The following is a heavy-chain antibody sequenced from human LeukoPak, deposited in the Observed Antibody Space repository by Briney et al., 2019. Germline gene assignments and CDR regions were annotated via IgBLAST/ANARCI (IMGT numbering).Heavy chain of an antibody. CDR2: ISGSGGNT. V-gene: IGHV3-23*01. CDR3: AKGENGLLWFGKLSTSENYFDY. D-gene: IGHD3-10*01. CDR1: GFTFNSRA. J-gene: IGHJ4*02. Sequence: GGSLRLSCAASGFTFNSRAMSWVRQAPGRGLEWVSAISGSGGNTYYADSVEGRFTISRDNSKNTLYLQMNSLRAEDTAVYYCAKGENGLLWFGKLSTSENYFDYWGQGTLVTVSS.